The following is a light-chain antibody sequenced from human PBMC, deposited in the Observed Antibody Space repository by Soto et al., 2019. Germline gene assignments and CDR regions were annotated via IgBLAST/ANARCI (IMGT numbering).Light chain of an antibody. CDR3: QSYDSSLSGSV. CDR2: GNI. V-gene: IGLV1-40*01. J-gene: IGLJ3*02. Sequence: QSVLTQPPSVSGAPGQRVTISCTGSSSNIGAGYDVHWYQQLPGTAPKLLIYGNINRPSGVPDRFAGSKSGTAASLAITGLQAEYEADYYFQSYDSSLSGSVFCGGTKLTVL. CDR1: SSNIGAGYD.